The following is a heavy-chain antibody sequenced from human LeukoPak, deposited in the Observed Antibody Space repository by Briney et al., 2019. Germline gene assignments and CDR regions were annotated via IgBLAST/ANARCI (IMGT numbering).Heavy chain of an antibody. CDR2: IIPIFGTA. CDR1: GGTFSSYA. D-gene: IGHD1-26*01. CDR3: ARDGGATTNFDY. V-gene: IGHV1-69*13. J-gene: IGHJ4*02. Sequence: SVNVSCKASGGTFSSYAISWVRQAPGQGLEWMGGIIPIFGTANYAQKFQGRVTITADESTSTAYMELSSLRSEDTAVYYCARDGGATTNFDYWGQGTLVTVSS.